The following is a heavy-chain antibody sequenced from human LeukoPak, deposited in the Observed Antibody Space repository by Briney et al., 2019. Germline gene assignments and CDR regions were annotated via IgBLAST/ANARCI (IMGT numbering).Heavy chain of an antibody. Sequence: GGSLRLSCAASGFTFSSYSMNWVRQAPGKGLEWVSYISSSSSTIYYADSVKGRFTISRDNAKNSLYLQMNSLRAEDTAVYYCARGGSVYRGEDWFDPWGQGTLVTVSS. CDR2: ISSSSSTI. J-gene: IGHJ5*02. CDR1: GFTFSSYS. CDR3: ARGGSVYRGEDWFDP. D-gene: IGHD1-26*01. V-gene: IGHV3-48*04.